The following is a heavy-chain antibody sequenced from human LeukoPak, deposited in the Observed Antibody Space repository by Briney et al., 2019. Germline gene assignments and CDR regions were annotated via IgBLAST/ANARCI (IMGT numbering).Heavy chain of an antibody. Sequence: SETLFLTCAVSGGSISSSNWWSWVRQPPGKGLEWIGEIYHSGSTNYNPSLKSRVTISVDKSKNQFSLKLSPVTAADTAVYYCARDQATSAYCGGDCYSGFDYWGQGTLVTVSS. CDR1: GGSISSSNW. V-gene: IGHV4-4*02. CDR3: ARDQATSAYCGGDCYSGFDY. D-gene: IGHD2-21*02. J-gene: IGHJ4*02. CDR2: IYHSGST.